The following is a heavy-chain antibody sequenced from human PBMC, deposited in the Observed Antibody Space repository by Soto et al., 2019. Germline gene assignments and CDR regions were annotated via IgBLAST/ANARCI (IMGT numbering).Heavy chain of an antibody. Sequence: VGSLRLSCAASGFTFSNYWMTWVRQAPGKGLEWVANIKGDGSEKHYVDSVKGRFTISRDNAKNSLYLQMNSLRVDDTAVYFCSRDVVVGAKALNYWGQGALVTVSS. V-gene: IGHV3-7*01. D-gene: IGHD2-15*01. CDR1: GFTFSNYW. J-gene: IGHJ4*02. CDR3: SRDVVVGAKALNY. CDR2: IKGDGSEK.